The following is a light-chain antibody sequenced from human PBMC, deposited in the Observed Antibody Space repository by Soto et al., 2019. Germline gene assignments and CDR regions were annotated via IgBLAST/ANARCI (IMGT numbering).Light chain of an antibody. CDR2: AAS. Sequence: IGVTHSAGRLSLSPGEGATLSCRASQRFXSSYLAWYAQKPGQAPRLPXYAASSRATGIPDRLSGSGSGTDFTLPISRLEPEDVSAYYCQQDGSAIFTVGQGTKVDI. J-gene: IGKJ1*01. CDR3: QQDGSAIFT. V-gene: IGKV3-20*01. CDR1: QRFXSSY.